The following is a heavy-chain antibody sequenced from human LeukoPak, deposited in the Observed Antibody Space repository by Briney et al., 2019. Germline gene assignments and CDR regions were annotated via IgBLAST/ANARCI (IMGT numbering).Heavy chain of an antibody. V-gene: IGHV3-23*01. CDR1: GFTFSSYT. Sequence: GGSLRLSCAASGFTFSSYTMSWVRQAPGKGLEWVSAISGSGGSTYYADPVKGRFTISRDNSKNTLYLQMNSLRAEDTAVYYCAKDARDYGGNFDYWGQGTLVTVSS. CDR2: ISGSGGST. CDR3: AKDARDYGGNFDY. D-gene: IGHD4-23*01. J-gene: IGHJ4*02.